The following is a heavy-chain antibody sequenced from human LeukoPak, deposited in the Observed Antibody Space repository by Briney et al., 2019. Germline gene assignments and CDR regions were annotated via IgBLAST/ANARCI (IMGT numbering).Heavy chain of an antibody. CDR2: ISGSGGST. D-gene: IGHD1-26*01. CDR3: AKGLRNGSYFEVDNWFDP. V-gene: IGHV3-23*01. J-gene: IGHJ5*02. Sequence: GGSLRLSCAASGFTFSSYAMSWVRQAPGKGLEWVSAISGSGGSTYYADTVKGRVTISRDNSKNTLYLQMNSLRAEDTAVYYCAKGLRNGSYFEVDNWFDPWGQGTLVTVSS. CDR1: GFTFSSYA.